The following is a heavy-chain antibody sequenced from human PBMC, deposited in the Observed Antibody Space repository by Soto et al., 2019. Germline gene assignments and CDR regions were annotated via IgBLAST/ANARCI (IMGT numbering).Heavy chain of an antibody. CDR3: ARSYCSGGSCYPLNWFDP. Sequence: SETLSLTCTVSGGSISSSSYYWGWIRQPPGKGLEWIGSIYYSGSTYYNTSLKSRVTISVDTSKNQFSLKLSSVTAADTAVFFCARSYCSGGSCYPLNWFDPWGQGTLVTVSS. V-gene: IGHV4-39*01. J-gene: IGHJ5*02. D-gene: IGHD2-15*01. CDR2: IYYSGST. CDR1: GGSISSSSYY.